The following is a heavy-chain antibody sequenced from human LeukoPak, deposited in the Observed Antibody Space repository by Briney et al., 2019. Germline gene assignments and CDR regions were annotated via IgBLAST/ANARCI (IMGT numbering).Heavy chain of an antibody. D-gene: IGHD3-22*01. Sequence: PAGSLRLSCAASGLTFNNYALTWIRQAPGKGLEWVSSISGRGGNTYYADSVKGRFTISRDDSKNTLFLQMNSLRAEDTAVYYCANHYSDKTGYYHFDYWGQGTLVTVSS. CDR3: ANHYSDKTGYYHFDY. J-gene: IGHJ4*02. CDR2: ISGRGGNT. CDR1: GLTFNNYA. V-gene: IGHV3-23*01.